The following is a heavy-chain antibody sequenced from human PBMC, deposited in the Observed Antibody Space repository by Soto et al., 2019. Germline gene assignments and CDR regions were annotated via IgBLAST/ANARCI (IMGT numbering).Heavy chain of an antibody. Sequence: ASVKFYCKASGYTFTSYGISWVRQAPGQGLEWMGWISAYNGNTNYAQKLQGRVTMTTDTSTSTAYMELRSLRSDDTAVYYCARDGFSYDSSGYHFDYWGQGTLVTVSS. D-gene: IGHD3-22*01. CDR3: ARDGFSYDSSGYHFDY. V-gene: IGHV1-18*04. J-gene: IGHJ4*02. CDR1: GYTFTSYG. CDR2: ISAYNGNT.